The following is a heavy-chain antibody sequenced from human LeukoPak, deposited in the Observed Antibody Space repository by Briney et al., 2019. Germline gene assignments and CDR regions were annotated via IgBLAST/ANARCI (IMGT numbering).Heavy chain of an antibody. CDR3: AGNYDFWSGLESLNYYYYGMDV. CDR2: IYYSGST. Sequence: SETLSLTCTVSGGSISSSSYYWGWIRQPPGKGLEWIGSIYYSGSTYYNPSLKSRVTISVDTSKNQFSLKLSSVTAADTAVYYCAGNYDFWSGLESLNYYYYGMDVWGQGTTVTVS. D-gene: IGHD3-3*01. J-gene: IGHJ6*02. V-gene: IGHV4-39*01. CDR1: GGSISSSSYY.